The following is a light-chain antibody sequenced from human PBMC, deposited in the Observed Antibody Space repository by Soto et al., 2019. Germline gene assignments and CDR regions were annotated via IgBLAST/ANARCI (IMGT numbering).Light chain of an antibody. J-gene: IGLJ3*02. CDR2: SIS. V-gene: IGLV7-43*01. CDR1: TGAVTSGYY. Sequence: QAVVTQEPSLTVSPGETVTLTCASSTGAVTSGYYPNWFQQKPGQAPRPLIYSISNKHSGTPARFSGSLLGDKAALTLSGVQPEDEAEYYCLLYYGGAQVFGGGTKVTVL. CDR3: LLYYGGAQV.